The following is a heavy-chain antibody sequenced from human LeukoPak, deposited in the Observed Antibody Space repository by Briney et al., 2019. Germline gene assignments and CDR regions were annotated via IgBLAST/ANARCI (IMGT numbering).Heavy chain of an antibody. D-gene: IGHD2-21*01. Sequence: SETLSLTCTVSGGFISSSSYYWGWIRQPPGKGLEWIGSIYYSGSTYYNPSLKSRVTISVDTSKNQFSLKLSSVTAADTAVYYCARAMYSNWFDPWGQGTLVTVSS. CDR2: IYYSGST. CDR3: ARAMYSNWFDP. CDR1: GGFISSSSYY. J-gene: IGHJ5*02. V-gene: IGHV4-39*07.